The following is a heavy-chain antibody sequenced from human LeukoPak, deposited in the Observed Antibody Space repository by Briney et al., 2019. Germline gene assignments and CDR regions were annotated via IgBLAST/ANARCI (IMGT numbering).Heavy chain of an antibody. J-gene: IGHJ3*02. V-gene: IGHV1-2*04. Sequence: GASVKVSCKASGYTFTGYYMHWVRQAPGQGLEWMGWINPNSGGTNYAQKFQGWVTMTRDTSISTAYMELSRLRSDDTAVYYCARSPMIVVVPDDAFDIWGQGTMVTVSS. D-gene: IGHD3-22*01. CDR2: INPNSGGT. CDR1: GYTFTGYY. CDR3: ARSPMIVVVPDDAFDI.